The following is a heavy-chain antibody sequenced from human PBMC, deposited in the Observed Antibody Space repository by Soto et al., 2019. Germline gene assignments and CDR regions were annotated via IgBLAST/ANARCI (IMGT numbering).Heavy chain of an antibody. Sequence: QVQLVESGGGVVQPGRSLRLSCAASGFTFSSYGMHWVRQAPGKGLEWVAVIWYDGSNKYYADSVKGRFTISRDNSKNTLYLQMNSLRAEDTAVYYCAREEGYYDSSGYYYLDYWGQGTLVTVSS. CDR1: GFTFSSYG. V-gene: IGHV3-33*01. CDR3: AREEGYYDSSGYYYLDY. J-gene: IGHJ4*02. D-gene: IGHD3-22*01. CDR2: IWYDGSNK.